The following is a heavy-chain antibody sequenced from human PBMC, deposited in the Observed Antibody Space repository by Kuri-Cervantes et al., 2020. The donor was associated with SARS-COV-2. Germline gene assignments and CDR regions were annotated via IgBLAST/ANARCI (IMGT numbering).Heavy chain of an antibody. V-gene: IGHV3-48*02. Sequence: GGSLRLSCAASGFTFSSYAMSWVRQAPGKGLEWVSYISSSSSTIYYADSVKGRFTISRDNAKNSLYLQMNSLRDEDTAVYYCARDLAVVVNWYFDLWGRGTLVTVSS. CDR2: ISSSSSTI. CDR3: ARDLAVVVNWYFDL. D-gene: IGHD3-22*01. CDR1: GFTFSSYA. J-gene: IGHJ2*01.